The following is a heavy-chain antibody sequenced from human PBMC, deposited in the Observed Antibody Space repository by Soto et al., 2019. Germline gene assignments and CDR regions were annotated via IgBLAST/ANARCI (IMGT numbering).Heavy chain of an antibody. V-gene: IGHV3-23*01. D-gene: IGHD3-22*01. Sequence: GGSLRLSCAASGFTFSSYAMSWVRQAPGKGLEWVSAISGSGGSTYYADSVKGRFTISRDNSKNTLYLQMNSLRAEDTAVYYCAKVGYYYDSSGYFPGDAFDIWGQGTMVTVSS. CDR1: GFTFSSYA. CDR3: AKVGYYYDSSGYFPGDAFDI. J-gene: IGHJ3*02. CDR2: ISGSGGST.